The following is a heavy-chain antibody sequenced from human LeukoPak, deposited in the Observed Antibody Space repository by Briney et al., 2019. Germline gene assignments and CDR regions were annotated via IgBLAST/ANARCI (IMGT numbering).Heavy chain of an antibody. CDR3: ARVKPHEYSSSWYKGAFDI. V-gene: IGHV7-4-1*02. D-gene: IGHD6-13*01. Sequence: GASVKVSCKASGYTFTSYAMNWVRQAPGQGLEWMGWINTNTGNPTYAQGFTGRFVFSLDTSVSTAYLQISSLKAEDTAVYYCARVKPHEYSSSWYKGAFDIWGQGTMVTVSS. J-gene: IGHJ3*02. CDR2: INTNTGNP. CDR1: GYTFTSYA.